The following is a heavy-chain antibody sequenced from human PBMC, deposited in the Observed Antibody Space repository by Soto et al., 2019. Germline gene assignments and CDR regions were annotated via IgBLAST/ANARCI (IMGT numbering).Heavy chain of an antibody. CDR3: ASQATGWYPDY. CDR1: GGSISSGGYY. Sequence: QVELQESGPGLVKPSQTLSLTCTVSGGSISSGGYYWSWVRQHPGKGLEWIGYIYDSGSTYYNPSLKRRVTISIDTSKNQFSLKLTSVTAADMAVYYCASQATGWYPDYWGQGTLVTVSS. J-gene: IGHJ4*02. V-gene: IGHV4-31*03. D-gene: IGHD6-19*01. CDR2: IYDSGST.